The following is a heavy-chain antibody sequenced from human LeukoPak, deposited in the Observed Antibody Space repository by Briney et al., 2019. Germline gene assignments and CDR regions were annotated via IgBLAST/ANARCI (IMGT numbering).Heavy chain of an antibody. CDR2: INQDGTNT. Sequence: PGGSLRLSCAASGVTFSNLWMSWVRQAPGHGLEWVAHINQDGTNTYHVDSVRGRFTISRDNAKKSLYLQLTTLTAEDTDVYYCAKFLSRAFDYWGQGTLVTVSS. J-gene: IGHJ4*02. CDR3: AKFLSRAFDY. CDR1: GVTFSNLW. V-gene: IGHV3-7*01.